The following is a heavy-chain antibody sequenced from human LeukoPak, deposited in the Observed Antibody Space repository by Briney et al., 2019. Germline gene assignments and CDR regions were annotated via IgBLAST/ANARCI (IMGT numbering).Heavy chain of an antibody. CDR2: IYYSGST. Sequence: SETLSLTCTVSGGSISSYYWSWIRQPPGKGLEWIGYIYYSGSTNYNPSLKSRVTISVDTSKNQFSLKLSSVTAADTAVYYCARITNYYYYMDVWGKGTTVTVSS. J-gene: IGHJ6*03. CDR3: ARITNYYYYMDV. CDR1: GGSISSYY. D-gene: IGHD3-3*01. V-gene: IGHV4-59*01.